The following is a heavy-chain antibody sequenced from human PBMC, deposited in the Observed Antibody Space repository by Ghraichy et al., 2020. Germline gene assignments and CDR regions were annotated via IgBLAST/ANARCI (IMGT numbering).Heavy chain of an antibody. CDR1: GGTFSSYA. Sequence: SVKVSCKASGGTFSSYAISWVRQAPGQGLEWMGRIIPILGIANYAQKFQGRVTITADKSTSTAYMELSSLRSEDTAVYYCARVVGGSGEGDWFDPWGQGTLVTVSS. CDR3: ARVVGGSGEGDWFDP. D-gene: IGHD3-10*01. CDR2: IIPILGIA. V-gene: IGHV1-69*04. J-gene: IGHJ5*02.